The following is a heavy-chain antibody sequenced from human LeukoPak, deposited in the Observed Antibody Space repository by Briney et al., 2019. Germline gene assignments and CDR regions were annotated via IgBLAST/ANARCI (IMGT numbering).Heavy chain of an antibody. CDR1: GFKFSDYY. CDR2: ISNSSDSV. D-gene: IGHD3-10*02. J-gene: IGHJ6*04. Sequence: AGGSLRLSCAASGFKFSDYYMTWIRQAPGKGLEWVSYISNSSDSVYYADSVEGRFTISRDNAKNSLYLQMNSLRAEDTAVYYCAELGITMIGGVWGKGTTVTISS. CDR3: AELGITMIGGV. V-gene: IGHV3-11*04.